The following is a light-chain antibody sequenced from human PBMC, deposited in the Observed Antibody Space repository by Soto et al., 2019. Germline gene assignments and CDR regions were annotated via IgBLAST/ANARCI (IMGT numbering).Light chain of an antibody. J-gene: IGKJ2*01. CDR3: QQYNNLPPDT. CDR2: GAS. CDR1: QSVNNN. V-gene: IGKV3-15*01. Sequence: EIILTQSPASLSVSPGERATISCRASQSVNNNLAWYQQKPGQAPRLLIYGASTRATGIPGRFRGSGSGTEFTLTITSLQYEDCAVYFCQQYNNLPPDTFGQGTKREIK.